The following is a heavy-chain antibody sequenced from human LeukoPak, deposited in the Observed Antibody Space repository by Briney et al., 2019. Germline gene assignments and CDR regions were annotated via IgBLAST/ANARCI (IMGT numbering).Heavy chain of an antibody. CDR3: ARDLYYDSSGYYNYYYYMDV. CDR1: GGTFSSYA. J-gene: IGHJ6*03. D-gene: IGHD3-22*01. Sequence: ASVKVSCKASGGTFSSYAISWVRQAPGQGLEWMGGIIPIFGTANYAQKFQGRVTITTDESTSTAYMELSSLRSEDTAGYYCARDLYYDSSGYYNYYYYMDVWGKGTTVTVSS. V-gene: IGHV1-69*05. CDR2: IIPIFGTA.